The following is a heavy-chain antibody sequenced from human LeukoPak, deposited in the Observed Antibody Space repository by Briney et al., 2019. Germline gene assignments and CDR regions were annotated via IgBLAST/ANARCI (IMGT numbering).Heavy chain of an antibody. CDR2: IRSDGTNK. CDR3: AKDKLELDAFDI. CDR1: GFTFSSYG. V-gene: IGHV3-30*02. D-gene: IGHD1-26*01. J-gene: IGHJ3*02. Sequence: GGSLRLSCAASGFTFSSYGMHWVRQAPGKGLEWVTFIRSDGTNKHYADSVKGRFTISRDNSKDTLYLQMNSLRAEDTAVFYCAKDKLELDAFDIWGQGTMVTVSS.